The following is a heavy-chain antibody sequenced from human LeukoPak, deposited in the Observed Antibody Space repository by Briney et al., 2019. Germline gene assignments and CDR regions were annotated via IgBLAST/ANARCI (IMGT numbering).Heavy chain of an antibody. V-gene: IGHV1-69*05. CDR3: ARESAAAGTFVN. Sequence: GASVKVSCKASGGTFSSYAISWVRQAPGQGLEWMGGIIPIFGTANYAQKFQGRVTITTDESTSTVYMELSSLRSADTAVYYCARESAAAGTFVNWGQGTLVTVSS. CDR2: IIPIFGTA. D-gene: IGHD6-13*01. J-gene: IGHJ4*02. CDR1: GGTFSSYA.